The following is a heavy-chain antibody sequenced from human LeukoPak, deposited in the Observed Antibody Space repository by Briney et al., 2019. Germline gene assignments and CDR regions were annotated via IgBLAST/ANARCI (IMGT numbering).Heavy chain of an antibody. V-gene: IGHV3-30*18. Sequence: PGGSLRLSCAASGFTFSSYGMHWVRQAPGKGLEWVAVISYDGSNKYYADSVKGRFTISRDNSKNTLYLQMNSLRAEDTAVYYCAKNMIVTEDAFDIWGQGTMVTVSS. J-gene: IGHJ3*02. CDR2: ISYDGSNK. D-gene: IGHD3-22*01. CDR1: GFTFSSYG. CDR3: AKNMIVTEDAFDI.